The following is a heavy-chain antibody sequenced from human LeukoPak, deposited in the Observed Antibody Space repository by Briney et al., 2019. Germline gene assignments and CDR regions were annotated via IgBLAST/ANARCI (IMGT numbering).Heavy chain of an antibody. D-gene: IGHD6-19*01. CDR2: ISGSGGST. Sequence: GGSLRLSCAASGFTFSSYAMSWVRQAPGKGLEWVSAISGSGGSTYYADSVKGRFTISRDNSKNTLYLQMNSLRAEDTAVYYCAREPEKQWLAFHPRYFDYWGQGTLVTVSS. CDR3: AREPEKQWLAFHPRYFDY. CDR1: GFTFSSYA. V-gene: IGHV3-23*01. J-gene: IGHJ4*02.